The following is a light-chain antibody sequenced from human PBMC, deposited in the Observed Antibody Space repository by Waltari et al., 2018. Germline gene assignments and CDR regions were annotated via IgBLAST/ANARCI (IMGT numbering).Light chain of an antibody. V-gene: IGKV1-27*01. CDR1: QGISNY. J-gene: IGKJ2*01. CDR2: AAS. CDR3: YLYNCASFS. Sequence: DIQMTQSPSSLSASVGDRVTITCRASQGISNYLAWYQQKPGKVPKLLIYAASTLQSGVPFRFCVCGSGSDFSFFICCLHPEDVSSYYCYLYNCASFSFG.